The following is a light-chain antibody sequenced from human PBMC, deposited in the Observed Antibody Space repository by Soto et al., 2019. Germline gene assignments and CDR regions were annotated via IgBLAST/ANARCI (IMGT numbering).Light chain of an antibody. CDR1: RSDVGGYNY. CDR2: EVS. J-gene: IGLJ3*02. V-gene: IGLV2-14*01. Sequence: QSALTQPASVSGSPGQSLTLSCTGTRSDVGGYNYVSWYQQHPGKAPKLMIYEVSNRPSGVSNRFSGSKSGNTASLTISGLQAEDEADYYCSSYTSSSTRVFGGGTQLTVL. CDR3: SSYTSSSTRV.